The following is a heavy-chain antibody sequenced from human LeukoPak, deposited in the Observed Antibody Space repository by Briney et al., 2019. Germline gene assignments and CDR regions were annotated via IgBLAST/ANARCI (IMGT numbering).Heavy chain of an antibody. D-gene: IGHD5-12*01. Sequence: TETLSLTCTVSGYSISSGYYWGWIRQPPGKGLEWIGSIYHSGSTYYNPSLKSRVTISVDTSKNQFSLKLSSVTAADTAVYYCARAGYALHPLDYWGQGTLVTVSS. CDR3: ARAGYALHPLDY. J-gene: IGHJ4*02. CDR1: GYSISSGYY. CDR2: IYHSGST. V-gene: IGHV4-38-2*02.